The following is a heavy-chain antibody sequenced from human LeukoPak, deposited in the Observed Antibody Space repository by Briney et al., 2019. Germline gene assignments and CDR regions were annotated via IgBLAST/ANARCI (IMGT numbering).Heavy chain of an antibody. CDR1: GYSFTSFW. CDR2: IYPGDSDT. Sequence: GESLKISCKGSGYSFTSFWIGRVRQLPGKGLEWMGIIYPGDSDTRYSPSFQGQVTISADKSISTAYLQWSSLKASDTAMYYCARPGVPGSPFSAFDIWGQGTVLTVSS. D-gene: IGHD2-2*01. V-gene: IGHV5-51*01. CDR3: ARPGVPGSPFSAFDI. J-gene: IGHJ3*02.